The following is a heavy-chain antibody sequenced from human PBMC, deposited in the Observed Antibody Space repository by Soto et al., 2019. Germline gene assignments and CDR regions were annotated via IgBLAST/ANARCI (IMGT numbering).Heavy chain of an antibody. CDR1: GYSFTSYW. J-gene: IGHJ6*02. Sequence: GESLKISCKGSGYSFTSYWISWVRQMPGKGLEWMGRIDPSDSYTNYSPSFQGHVTISADKSISTAYLQWSSLKASDTAMYYCARRGYCSSTSCYEGGHYYYYGMDVWGQGTTVTVSS. CDR3: ARRGYCSSTSCYEGGHYYYYGMDV. D-gene: IGHD2-2*01. CDR2: IDPSDSYT. V-gene: IGHV5-10-1*01.